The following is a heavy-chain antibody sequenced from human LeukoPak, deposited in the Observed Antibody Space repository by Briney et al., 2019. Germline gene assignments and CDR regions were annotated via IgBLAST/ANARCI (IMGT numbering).Heavy chain of an antibody. CDR2: IYYSGSA. CDR1: GGSISSNSHY. D-gene: IGHD6-13*01. CDR3: ARDVAAAGNDAFDI. V-gene: IGHV4-39*07. J-gene: IGHJ3*02. Sequence: SETLSLTCSVSGGSISSNSHYWVWVRQPPGERMEWIGTIYYSGSADYNPSLKSRVTISVDTSKNQFSLKLSSVTAADTAVYYCARDVAAAGNDAFDIWGQGTMVTVSS.